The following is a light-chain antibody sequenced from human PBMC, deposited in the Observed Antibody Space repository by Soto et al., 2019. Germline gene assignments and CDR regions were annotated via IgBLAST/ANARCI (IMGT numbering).Light chain of an antibody. Sequence: DIQMTQSPSSLSASVGDRFTITCRASQGISNYLSWYQQKPGKVPKVLIYAASTLQPGVPSRFSGSGSGTEFTLTINSLQPDDIATYYCQNYDSAPITFGQGTRLEIK. V-gene: IGKV1-27*01. CDR2: AAS. CDR1: QGISNY. J-gene: IGKJ5*01. CDR3: QNYDSAPIT.